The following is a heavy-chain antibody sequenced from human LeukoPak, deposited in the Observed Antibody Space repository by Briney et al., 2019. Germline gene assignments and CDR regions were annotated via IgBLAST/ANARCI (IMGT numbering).Heavy chain of an antibody. Sequence: GESLKISCKGSGYSFTSYWIGWVRQMPGKGLEWMGMIYPGDSDTRYSPSFQGQVTISADKSISTAYLQWSSLKASDTAMYYCARSNMRGYFEWEFDYWGQGTLVTVSS. CDR2: IYPGDSDT. CDR1: GYSFTSYW. D-gene: IGHD3-9*01. V-gene: IGHV5-51*01. CDR3: ARSNMRGYFEWEFDY. J-gene: IGHJ4*02.